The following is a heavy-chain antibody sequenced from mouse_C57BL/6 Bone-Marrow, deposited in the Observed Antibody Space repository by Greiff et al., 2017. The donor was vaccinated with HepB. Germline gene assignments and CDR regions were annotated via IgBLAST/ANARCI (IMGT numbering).Heavy chain of an antibody. CDR1: GFNIKDDY. Sequence: EVQLQQSGAELVRPGASVKLSCTASGFNIKDDYMHWVKQRPEQGLEWIGWIAPENGDTEYASKFQGKATITADTSSNTAYLQLSSLTSEDTAVYYCTKDHYYGSSFHWYFDVWGTGTTVTVSS. CDR3: TKDHYYGSSFHWYFDV. V-gene: IGHV14-4*01. J-gene: IGHJ1*03. CDR2: IAPENGDT. D-gene: IGHD1-1*01.